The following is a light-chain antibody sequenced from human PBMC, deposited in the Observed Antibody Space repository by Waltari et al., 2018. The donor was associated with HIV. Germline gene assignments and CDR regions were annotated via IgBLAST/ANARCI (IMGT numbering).Light chain of an antibody. V-gene: IGKV4-1*01. Sequence: DIVMTQSPDSLAVSLGETVSINCKSSRTVLYHSDNKNYLAWYQHKPGQAPRVLISWASTRAVMVPSSIPAVGVQERFSGSGSGTNFSLTISGLQEDDVAIDDCQQYFSLPPTFGGGTRVERK. J-gene: IGKJ4*01. CDR3: QQYFSLPPT. CDR2: WAS. CDR1: RTVLYHSDNKNY.